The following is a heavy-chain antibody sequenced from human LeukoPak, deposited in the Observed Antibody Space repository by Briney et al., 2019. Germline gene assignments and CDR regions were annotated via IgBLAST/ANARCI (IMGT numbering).Heavy chain of an antibody. D-gene: IGHD6-13*01. V-gene: IGHV1-3*01. J-gene: IGHJ4*02. CDR3: ARVRYSSSWYQDY. CDR2: INASNGNT. Sequence: GASVKVSCKASGYTFTSYAMHWVRQAPGQRLEWMGWINASNGNTKYSQKFQGRVTITRDTSASTAYMELSSLRSEDTAVYYCARVRYSSSWYQDYWGQGTLVTVSS. CDR1: GYTFTSYA.